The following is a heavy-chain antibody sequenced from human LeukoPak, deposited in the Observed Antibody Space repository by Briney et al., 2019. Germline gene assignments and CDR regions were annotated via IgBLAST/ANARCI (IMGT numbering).Heavy chain of an antibody. Sequence: GGSLRLSCAASGFTFSSSAMSWVRQAPGKGLEWVSSISSSSSYIYYADSVKGRFTISRDNAKNSLYLQMNSLRAEDTAVYYCARGYSSSWHHYYYYMDVWGKGTTVTVSS. CDR3: ARGYSSSWHHYYYYMDV. CDR2: ISSSSSYI. D-gene: IGHD6-13*01. CDR1: GFTFSSSA. J-gene: IGHJ6*03. V-gene: IGHV3-21*01.